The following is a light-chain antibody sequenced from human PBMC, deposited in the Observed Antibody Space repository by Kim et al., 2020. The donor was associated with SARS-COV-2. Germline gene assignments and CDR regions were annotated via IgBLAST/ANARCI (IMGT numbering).Light chain of an antibody. V-gene: IGLV3-1*01. CDR1: KLGDKY. J-gene: IGLJ2*01. CDR3: QAWDSSFVV. CDR2: QDS. Sequence: SYELTQPPSVSVSPGHTASITCSGDKLGDKYACWYQQKPGQSPVLVIYQDSKRPSGIPERFSGSNSGNTATLTISGTQAMDEADYFCQAWDSSFVVFGGGTQLTVL.